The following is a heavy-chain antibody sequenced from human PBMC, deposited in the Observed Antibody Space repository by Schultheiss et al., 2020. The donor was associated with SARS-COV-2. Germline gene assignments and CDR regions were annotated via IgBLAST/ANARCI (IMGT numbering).Heavy chain of an antibody. CDR3: ARETNWNYENGMDV. Sequence: GESLKISCAASGFTFSSYAMHWVRQAPGKGLEWVAVISYDGSNKYYADSVKGRFTISRDNSKNTLYLQMNSLRAEDTAVYYCARETNWNYENGMDVWGQGTTVTVSS. D-gene: IGHD1-7*01. CDR1: GFTFSSYA. J-gene: IGHJ6*02. V-gene: IGHV3-30*01. CDR2: ISYDGSNK.